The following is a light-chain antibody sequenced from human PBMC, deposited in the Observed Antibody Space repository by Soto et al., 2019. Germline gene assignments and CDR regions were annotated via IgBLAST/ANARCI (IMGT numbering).Light chain of an antibody. V-gene: IGKV3-20*01. Sequence: EVVLTQSPGTVSLSPGERATLSCRASQSVTANYVAWYQQKPGQAPRLLIYAASSRATGIPDRFCGSGSGRAVTLSVSRVEPKDSAMKYCQQDGRSVSWTFGQGTKVEIK. CDR2: AAS. J-gene: IGKJ1*01. CDR1: QSVTANY. CDR3: QQDGRSVSWT.